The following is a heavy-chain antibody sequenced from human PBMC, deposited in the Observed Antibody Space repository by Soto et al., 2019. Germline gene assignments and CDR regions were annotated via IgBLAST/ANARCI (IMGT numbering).Heavy chain of an antibody. V-gene: IGHV1-18*01. CDR1: GYTFTRYG. J-gene: IGHJ6*02. D-gene: IGHD2-8*01. Sequence: ASVKLSCKASGYTFTRYGISWVRQAPGQGLEWMGWISGYNGDTKYAQKFQGRVTMTIDTSTTTVYMELRSLTSDDTAVYYCAKNGQPPYYYYGMDVWGQGTTVTVSS. CDR3: AKNGQPPYYYYGMDV. CDR2: ISGYNGDT.